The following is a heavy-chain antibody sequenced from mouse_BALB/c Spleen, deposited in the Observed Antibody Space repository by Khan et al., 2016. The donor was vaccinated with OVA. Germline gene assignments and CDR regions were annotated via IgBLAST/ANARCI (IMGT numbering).Heavy chain of an antibody. D-gene: IGHD2-10*01. J-gene: IGHJ4*01. Sequence: QIQLVQSGPELKKPGETVKISCTASGYTFTSYGMNWVKQSPGKALRWMGWINTYTGEPTYTDDFKGRFAFSLETSASPAYLQINNLKNEDTATYCGARPPYFSYTLDYWGQGTAVTVSS. CDR2: INTYTGEP. CDR3: ARPPYFSYTLDY. V-gene: IGHV9-3-1*01. CDR1: GYTFTSYG.